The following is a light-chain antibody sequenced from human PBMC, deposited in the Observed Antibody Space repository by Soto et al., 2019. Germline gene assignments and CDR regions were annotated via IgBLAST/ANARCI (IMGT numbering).Light chain of an antibody. CDR1: QGIGNY. Sequence: DLQMTQSPLSLSASVGDRVAITCRASQGIGNYLAWYPQKPVKVPQLLIYAASTLLSGVPSRFSGTGSETDFILPVNALQPEDVATSFGQMYNSAPSTFGHGPHVES. J-gene: IGKJ1*01. V-gene: IGKV1-27*01. CDR3: QMYNSAPST. CDR2: AAS.